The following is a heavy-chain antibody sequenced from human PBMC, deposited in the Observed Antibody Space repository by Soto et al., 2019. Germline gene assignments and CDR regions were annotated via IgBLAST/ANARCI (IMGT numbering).Heavy chain of an antibody. V-gene: IGHV3-74*01. CDR1: GFTFSSYW. D-gene: IGHD2-2*01. CDR3: ARGNLPIVVVPAAIDY. J-gene: IGHJ4*02. Sequence: GGSLRLSCAASGFTFSSYWMHWGRQTPGKGLEWVSRINTDGSTTNYADSVKGRFTISRDNAKNTLYLQMNGLRVEDTAVFYCARGNLPIVVVPAAIDYWGQGTQVTVSS. CDR2: INTDGSTT.